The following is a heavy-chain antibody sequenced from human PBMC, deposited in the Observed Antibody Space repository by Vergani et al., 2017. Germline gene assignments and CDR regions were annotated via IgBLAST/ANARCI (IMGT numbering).Heavy chain of an antibody. CDR3: ARGWALRYFDYFDY. J-gene: IGHJ4*02. CDR1: GGSFSGYY. V-gene: IGHV4-34*01. Sequence: QVQLQQWGARLLKPSETLSLTCAVYGGSFSGYYWSWIRQPPGKGLEWIGEINHSGSTNYNPSLKSRVTISVDTSKNQFSLKLSSVTAADTAVYYCARGWALRYFDYFDYWGQGTLVTVSS. CDR2: INHSGST. D-gene: IGHD3-9*01.